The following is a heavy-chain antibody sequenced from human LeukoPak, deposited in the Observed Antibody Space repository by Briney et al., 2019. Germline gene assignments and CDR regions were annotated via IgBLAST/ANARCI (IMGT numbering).Heavy chain of an antibody. CDR3: ARGDITTGGAPFDH. V-gene: IGHV3-7*01. CDR2: IKQDGSEK. CDR1: GFTFSSYW. J-gene: IGHJ4*02. Sequence: GGSLRLSCAASGFTFSSYWMSWVRQAPGKGLEWVANIKQDGSEKYYVDSVKGRFTISRDNAKNSLYLQMNSLRAEDTAIYYCARGDITTGGAPFDHWGQGSLVTVSS. D-gene: IGHD2-21*01.